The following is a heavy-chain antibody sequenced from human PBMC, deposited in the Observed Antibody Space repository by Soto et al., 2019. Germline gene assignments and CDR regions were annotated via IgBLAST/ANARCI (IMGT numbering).Heavy chain of an antibody. J-gene: IGHJ3*02. Sequence: GSLRLSCAASGFTFSSYAMHWVRQAPGKGLEWVAVISYDGSNKYYADSVKGRFTISRDNSKNTLYLQMNSLRAEDTAVYYCASSLGAGDHDAFDIWGQGTVVTVSS. D-gene: IGHD2-21*02. CDR2: ISYDGSNK. CDR1: GFTFSSYA. V-gene: IGHV3-30-3*01. CDR3: ASSLGAGDHDAFDI.